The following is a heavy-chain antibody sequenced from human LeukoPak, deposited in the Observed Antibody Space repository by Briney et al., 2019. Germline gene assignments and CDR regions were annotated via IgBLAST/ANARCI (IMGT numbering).Heavy chain of an antibody. CDR2: SNPSGGST. D-gene: IGHD2-2*01. J-gene: IGHJ1*01. CDR3: ARGDCSSTSCYGYFQH. Sequence: ASVKVSCKASGDTFTTDYIHWVRQGPGQGPEWMGVSNPSGGSTTNAQKFQGRVTMTRDTSTSTVYMELSSLRSEDTAIYYCARGDCSSTSCYGYFQHWGQGTLVTVSS. V-gene: IGHV1-46*01. CDR1: GDTFTTDY.